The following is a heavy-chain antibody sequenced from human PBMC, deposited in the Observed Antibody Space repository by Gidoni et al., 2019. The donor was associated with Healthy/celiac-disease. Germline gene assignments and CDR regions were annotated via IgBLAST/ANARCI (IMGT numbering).Heavy chain of an antibody. CDR3: AKTLSSIAVDGNDAFDI. D-gene: IGHD6-19*01. J-gene: IGHJ3*02. Sequence: SGFTFSSYGMHWVRQAPGKGLEWVAVISYDGSNKYYADSVKGRFTISRDNSKNTLYLQMNSLRAEATAVYYCAKTLSSIAVDGNDAFDIWGQGTMVTVSS. CDR1: GFTFSSYG. CDR2: ISYDGSNK. V-gene: IGHV3-30*18.